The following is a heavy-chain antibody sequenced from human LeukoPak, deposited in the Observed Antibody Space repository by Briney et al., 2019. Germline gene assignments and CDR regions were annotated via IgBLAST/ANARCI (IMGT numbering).Heavy chain of an antibody. Sequence: PGGSLRLSCAASGFIVSSNYMSWVREAPGKGLEWVSIIYSGGSTYYADSVKGRFTISRDNSKNTLYLQMNSLRAEDTAVYYCARHLSGDDIWGQGTMVTLSS. J-gene: IGHJ3*02. D-gene: IGHD4-17*01. CDR2: IYSGGST. CDR1: GFIVSSNY. V-gene: IGHV3-53*01. CDR3: ARHLSGDDI.